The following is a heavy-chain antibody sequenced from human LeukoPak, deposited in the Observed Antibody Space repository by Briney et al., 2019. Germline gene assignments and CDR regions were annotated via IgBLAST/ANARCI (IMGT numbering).Heavy chain of an antibody. CDR2: IYYSGST. V-gene: IGHV4-59*08. CDR3: ARHFIARVAVAGNWFDP. CDR1: GGSISSYY. Sequence: SETLSLTCTVSGGSISSYYWSWIWQPPGKGLEWIGYIYYSGSTNYNPSLKSRVTISVDTSKNQFSLKLSSVTAADTAVYYCARHFIARVAVAGNWFDPWGQGTLVTVSS. D-gene: IGHD6-19*01. J-gene: IGHJ5*02.